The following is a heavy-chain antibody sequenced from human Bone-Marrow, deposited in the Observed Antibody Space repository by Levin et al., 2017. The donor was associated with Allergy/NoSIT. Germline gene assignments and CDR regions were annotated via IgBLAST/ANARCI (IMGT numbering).Heavy chain of an antibody. CDR3: ARGSIKGAGTPDY. CDR1: GFTFSDVW. V-gene: IGHV3-7*01. D-gene: IGHD1-14*01. Sequence: GGSLRLSCVASGFTFSDVWMTWVRQAPGKGPEWVANIKPDGSEGYYVDSVKGRFNISRDNAKNSLYLQMNSLRAEDTAMFFCARGSIKGAGTPDYWGQGTLVSVSS. CDR2: IKPDGSEG. J-gene: IGHJ4*02.